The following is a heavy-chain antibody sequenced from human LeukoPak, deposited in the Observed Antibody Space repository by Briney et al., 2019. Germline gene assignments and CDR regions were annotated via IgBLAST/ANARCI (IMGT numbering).Heavy chain of an antibody. CDR3: AGVGNYYDSSGYYYFDY. CDR1: GGSISIYY. J-gene: IGHJ4*02. V-gene: IGHV4-4*07. D-gene: IGHD3-22*01. CDR2: IYTSGST. Sequence: SETLSLTCTVSGGSISIYYWSWIRQHAGKGLEWIGRIYTSGSTNYNPSLKSRVTMSVDTSKNQFSLKLSSVTAADTAVYYCAGVGNYYDSSGYYYFDYWGQGTLVTVSS.